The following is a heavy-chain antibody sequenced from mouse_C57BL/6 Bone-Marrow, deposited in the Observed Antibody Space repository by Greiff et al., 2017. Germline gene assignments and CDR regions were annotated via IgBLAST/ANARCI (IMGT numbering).Heavy chain of an antibody. CDR1: GFTFSDYG. J-gene: IGHJ3*01. D-gene: IGHD2-3*01. CDR3: AMLPSIYGGYDDAY. V-gene: IGHV5-17*01. CDR2: ISSGSSTI. Sequence: EVQLVEPGGGLVKPGGSLKLSCAASGFTFSDYGMHWVRQAPEKGLEWVAYISSGSSTINYADTVKGRFTISRDNAKNALFLQRTSLRSEDTAMYYCAMLPSIYGGYDDAYWGQGTLVTVSA.